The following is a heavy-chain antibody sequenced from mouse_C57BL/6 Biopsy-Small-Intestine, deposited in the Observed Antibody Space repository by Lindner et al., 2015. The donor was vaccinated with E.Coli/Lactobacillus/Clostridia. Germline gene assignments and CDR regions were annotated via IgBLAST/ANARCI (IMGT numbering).Heavy chain of an antibody. J-gene: IGHJ2*01. CDR3: ARDHGDY. Sequence: VQLQESGAELVKPGASVKISCKASGYAFINYWMNWVRQRPGEGLEWIGQIYPGDTDANYNEKFRGMATLTADTSSSTAYIQLNSLTSEDSAVYFCARDHGDYWGQGTTLTVSS. CDR2: IYPGDTDA. V-gene: IGHV1-80*01. CDR1: GYAFINYW.